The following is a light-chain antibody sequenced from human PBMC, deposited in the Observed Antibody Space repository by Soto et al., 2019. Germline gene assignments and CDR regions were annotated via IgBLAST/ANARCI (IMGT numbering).Light chain of an antibody. V-gene: IGKV1D-12*01. CDR3: QQGNRHPLT. CDR2: GAT. CDR1: QSVRAW. Sequence: DIQMTQSPSSVSASVGDSVTITCRASQSVRAWLAWYQQKEGKAPKLLIYGATSLLRGVPRRFSGSGSGTDFTLTIRGLRAEDFAPYYCQQGNRHPLTFGGGTKVEIK. J-gene: IGKJ4*01.